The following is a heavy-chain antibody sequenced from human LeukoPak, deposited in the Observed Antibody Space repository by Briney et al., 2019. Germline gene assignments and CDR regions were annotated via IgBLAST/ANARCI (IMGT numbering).Heavy chain of an antibody. CDR1: GFTFSSYG. D-gene: IGHD1-26*01. J-gene: IGHJ4*02. CDR2: IWYDGSNK. V-gene: IGHV3-33*01. Sequence: GGSLRLSCAASGFTFSSYGMHWVRQAPGKGLEWVAVIWYDGSNKYYADSVKGRFTISRGNSKNTLYLQMNSLRAEDTAVYYCARDSSHYLGSMDYWGQGTLVTVSS. CDR3: ARDSSHYLGSMDY.